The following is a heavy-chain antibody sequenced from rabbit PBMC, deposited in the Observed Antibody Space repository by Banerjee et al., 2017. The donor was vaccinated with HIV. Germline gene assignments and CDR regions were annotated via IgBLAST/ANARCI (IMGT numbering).Heavy chain of an antibody. V-gene: IGHV1S45*01. CDR1: GFSFSNNYV. CDR3: ARDTGSSFSSYGMDL. CDR2: ISAGSSGFT. Sequence: QEQLEESGGDLVKPGASLTLTCTASGFSFSNNYVICWVRQAPGKGLEWIACISAGSSGFTYSATWAKGRFTCSKTSSTTVTLQMTSLTVADTATYFCARDTGSSFSSYGMDLWGPGTLVTVS. D-gene: IGHD8-1*01. J-gene: IGHJ6*01.